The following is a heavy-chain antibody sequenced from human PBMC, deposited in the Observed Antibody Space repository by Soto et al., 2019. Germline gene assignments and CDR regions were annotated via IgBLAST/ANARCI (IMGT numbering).Heavy chain of an antibody. V-gene: IGHV1-69*10. CDR1: GYTLTSYD. CDR2: IIPNIGNE. CDR3: AKPRAPYYAMDV. J-gene: IGHJ6*02. Sequence: SVKVSCKASGYTLTSYDISWVRQATGQGLEWMGGIIPNIGNEHYAQKFQGRVTISADKSTYTAYMELSSLTAEDTAVYYCAKPRAPYYAMDVWGQGTTVTVSS.